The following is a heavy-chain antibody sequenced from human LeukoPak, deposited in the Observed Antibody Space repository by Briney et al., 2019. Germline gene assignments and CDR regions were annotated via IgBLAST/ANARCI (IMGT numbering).Heavy chain of an antibody. V-gene: IGHV3-23*01. CDR2: ISGRGDST. CDR1: GFTFSAYA. CDR3: AQPPPLTMFREPN. Sequence: PGESLRLSCAASGFTFSAYALNWVRQAPGRGLEWVSTISGRGDSTYYADSVKGRFTISRENSKNTLYLQMNSLRVEDTAIYYCAQPPPLTMFREPNWGQGTLVTVSS. D-gene: IGHD3-10*01. J-gene: IGHJ4*02.